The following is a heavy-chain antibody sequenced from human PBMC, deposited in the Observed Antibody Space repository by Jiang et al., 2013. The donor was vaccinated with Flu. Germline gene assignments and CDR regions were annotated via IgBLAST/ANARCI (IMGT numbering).Heavy chain of an antibody. J-gene: IGHJ4*02. V-gene: IGHV3-43*01. D-gene: IGHD6-13*01. Sequence: QLVESGGVVVQPGGSLRLSCAASGFTFDDYTMHWVRQAPGKGLEWVSLISWDGGSTYYADSVKGRFTISRDNSKNSLYLQMNSLRTEDTALYYCAYIASGPADYWGQGTLVTVSS. CDR3: AYIASGPADY. CDR1: GFTFDDYT. CDR2: ISWDGGST.